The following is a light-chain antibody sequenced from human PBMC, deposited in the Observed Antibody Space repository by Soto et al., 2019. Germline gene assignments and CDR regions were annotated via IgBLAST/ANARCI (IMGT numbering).Light chain of an antibody. V-gene: IGKV1-5*03. Sequence: DIQMTQSPSTLSASVGDRVTITCRASQNVNNCLAWYQQKPGKAPKLLIHKGSNLESGVPSRFSGSGSGTVFSLTISSLQPHDFATYYCHQYNSYWTFGQGTKVEIK. CDR2: KGS. CDR1: QNVNNC. CDR3: HQYNSYWT. J-gene: IGKJ1*01.